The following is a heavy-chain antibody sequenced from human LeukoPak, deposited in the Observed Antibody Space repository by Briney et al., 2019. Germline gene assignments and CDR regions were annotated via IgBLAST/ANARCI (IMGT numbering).Heavy chain of an antibody. D-gene: IGHD6-6*01. V-gene: IGHV3-74*01. J-gene: IGHJ4*02. CDR2: INTDGSST. CDR1: GFTFSSYW. Sequence: GGSLRLSCAASGFTFSSYWMHWVRQAPGKGLVWVSRINTDGSSTSYADSVKGRFTISRDNAKNTLYLQMNSLRAEDTAVYYCASAGSSSSLPGVYWGQGTLVIVSS. CDR3: ASAGSSSSLPGVY.